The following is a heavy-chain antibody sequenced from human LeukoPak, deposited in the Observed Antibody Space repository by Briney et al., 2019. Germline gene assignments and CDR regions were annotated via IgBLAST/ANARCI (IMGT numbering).Heavy chain of an antibody. Sequence: GGSLRLSCAASGFTFSSYAMSWVRQAPGKGLEYVSAISSNGGSTYYANSVKGRFTISRDNSKNTLYLQMGSLRAEDMAVYYCARDNFEGDYYFDYWGQGTLVTVSS. CDR2: ISSNGGST. V-gene: IGHV3-64*01. CDR3: ARDNFEGDYYFDY. D-gene: IGHD3-9*01. J-gene: IGHJ4*02. CDR1: GFTFSSYA.